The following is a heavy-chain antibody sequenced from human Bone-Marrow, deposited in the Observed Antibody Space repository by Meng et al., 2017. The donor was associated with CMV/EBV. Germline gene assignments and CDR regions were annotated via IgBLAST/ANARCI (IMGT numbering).Heavy chain of an antibody. V-gene: IGHV1-69*05. CDR1: GGTFSSYA. D-gene: IGHD3-10*01. J-gene: IGHJ3*02. Sequence: SVKVSCKASGGTFSSYAISWVRQAPGQGLEWMGGIIPIFGTANYAQKFQGRVTITTDESTSTAYMELSSLRSEDTAVYYCARIMIRGVINDAFDIWGQGTMVIVSS. CDR2: IIPIFGTA. CDR3: ARIMIRGVINDAFDI.